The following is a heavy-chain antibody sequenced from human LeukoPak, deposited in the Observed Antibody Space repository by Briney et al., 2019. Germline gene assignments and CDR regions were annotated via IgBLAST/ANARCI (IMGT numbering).Heavy chain of an antibody. CDR2: IYYSGNT. V-gene: IGHV4-59*02. CDR1: DGSVSGYY. CDR3: ARHDPRGEPARLGFFDY. Sequence: SETLSLTCTVSDGSVSGYYWTWIRQPAGRGLEWIGYIYYSGNTNYNPSLKSRLTMSVDTSKNQFSLKLSSVTAADTAVYYCARHDPRGEPARLGFFDYWGQGTLVTVSS. D-gene: IGHD6-6*01. J-gene: IGHJ4*02.